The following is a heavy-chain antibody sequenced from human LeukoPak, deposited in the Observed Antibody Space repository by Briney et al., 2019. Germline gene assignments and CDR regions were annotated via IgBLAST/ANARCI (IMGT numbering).Heavy chain of an antibody. CDR3: ARHVVTTRGTPGTIDY. V-gene: IGHV4-39*01. CDR1: GGSISSSRYY. Sequence: PSETLSLTCTVSGGSISSSRYYWGWIRQPPGEGLEWIGNIYYSGSTYDNPSRKSRITVSVDTSKNLVSLKVSSVTAGDTSVYYCARHVVTTRGTPGTIDYWGQGALVTVSS. D-gene: IGHD4-17*01. CDR2: IYYSGST. J-gene: IGHJ4*02.